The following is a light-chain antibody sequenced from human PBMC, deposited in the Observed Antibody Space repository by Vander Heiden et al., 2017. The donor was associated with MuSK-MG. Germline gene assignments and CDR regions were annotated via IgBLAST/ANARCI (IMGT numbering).Light chain of an antibody. CDR1: QSVSSY. CDR3: QQRSTSIT. CDR2: DAS. V-gene: IGKV3-11*01. J-gene: IGKJ4*01. Sequence: EIVLTQSPATLSLSPGERATLSCRASQSVSSYLAWYQQKPGQAPRLLIYDASNSANGIPDRFSGSGCGTDFTLTSSSREHEDFAVYYGQQRSTSITFGGGTKVEIK.